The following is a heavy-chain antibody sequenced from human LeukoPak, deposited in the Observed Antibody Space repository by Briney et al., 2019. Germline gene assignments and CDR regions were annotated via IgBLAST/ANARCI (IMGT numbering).Heavy chain of an antibody. CDR2: IYYSGST. CDR3: ARHESGYSGYDYLD. V-gene: IGHV4-59*08. Sequence: SETLSLTCTVSGGSISSYYWSWIRQPPGKGLEWIGYIYYSGSTNYNPSLKGRVTISADTSKNQFSLKLSSVTAADTAVYYCARHESGYSGYDYLDWGQGTLVTVSS. CDR1: GGSISSYY. D-gene: IGHD5-12*01. J-gene: IGHJ4*02.